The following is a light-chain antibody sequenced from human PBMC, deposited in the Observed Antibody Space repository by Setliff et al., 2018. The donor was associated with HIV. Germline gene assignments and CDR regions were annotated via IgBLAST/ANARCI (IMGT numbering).Light chain of an antibody. CDR2: EVT. Sequence: QSALTQPASVSGSPGQSITISCTGTSSDIGGYNYVSWYQHHPGKAPKLMIYEVTNRPSGVPDRFSGSKSGNTASLTISGLQAEDEADYYCSSYTSSSTYVFGTGTKVTVL. CDR1: SSDIGGYNY. J-gene: IGLJ1*01. V-gene: IGLV2-14*01. CDR3: SSYTSSSTYV.